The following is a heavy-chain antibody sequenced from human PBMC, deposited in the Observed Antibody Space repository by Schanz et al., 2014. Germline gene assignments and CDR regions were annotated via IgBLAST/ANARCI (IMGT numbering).Heavy chain of an antibody. CDR2: IIPIHGIV. CDR1: GGTFSTYP. V-gene: IGHV1-69*02. D-gene: IGHD2-15*01. Sequence: QVQLVQSGAEVKKPGSSMKVSCKASGGTFSTYPINWLRQAPGQGLEWMGRIIPIHGIVNYAQRFQDRVMIAADKSTNTAYMELSSLRSDDTAVYYCARGGGPEDVYDTWGQGTMLTVSS. J-gene: IGHJ3*02. CDR3: ARGGGPEDVYDT.